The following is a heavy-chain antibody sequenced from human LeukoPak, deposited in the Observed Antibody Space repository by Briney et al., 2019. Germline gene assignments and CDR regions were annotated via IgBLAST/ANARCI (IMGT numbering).Heavy chain of an antibody. J-gene: IGHJ6*02. D-gene: IGHD3-3*01. CDR2: IYYSGST. CDR3: ASRLGSGMDV. CDR1: GGSISSSSYY. Sequence: PSETLSLTCTVSGGSISSSSYYWGWIRQPPGKGLEWIGSIYYSGSTYYNPSLKSRVTISVDTSKNQFSLKLSSVTAADTAAYYCASRLGSGMDVWGQGTTVTVSS. V-gene: IGHV4-39*01.